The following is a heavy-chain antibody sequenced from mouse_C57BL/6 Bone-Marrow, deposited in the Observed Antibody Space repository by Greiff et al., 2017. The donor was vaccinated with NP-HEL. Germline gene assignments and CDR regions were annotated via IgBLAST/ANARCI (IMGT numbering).Heavy chain of an antibody. CDR2: IYPGDGDT. V-gene: IGHV1-82*01. CDR1: GYAFSSSW. D-gene: IGHD4-1*01. J-gene: IGHJ2*01. Sequence: VMLVESGPELVKPGASVKISCKASGYAFSSSWMNWVKQRPGKGLEWIGRIYPGDGDTNYNGKFKGKATLTADKSSSTAYMQLSSLTSEDSAVYFCARQANWDGYWGQGTTLTVSS. CDR3: ARQANWDGY.